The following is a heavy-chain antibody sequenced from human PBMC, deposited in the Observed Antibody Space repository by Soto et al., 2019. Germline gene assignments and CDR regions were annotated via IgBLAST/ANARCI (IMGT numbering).Heavy chain of an antibody. Sequence: GGSLRLSCAASGFTFSSYAMNWVRQAPGKGLEWVSAISGSGGSTYYADSVKGRFTISRDNSKNTLYLQMNSLRAEDTAVYYCAKDLYSSSWYGGYFDYWGQGTLVTVSS. CDR3: AKDLYSSSWYGGYFDY. J-gene: IGHJ4*02. V-gene: IGHV3-23*01. CDR2: ISGSGGST. D-gene: IGHD6-13*01. CDR1: GFTFSSYA.